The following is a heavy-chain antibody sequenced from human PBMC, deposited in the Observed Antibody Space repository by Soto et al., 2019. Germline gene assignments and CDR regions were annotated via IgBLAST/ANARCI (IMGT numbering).Heavy chain of an antibody. CDR3: ARIHRGYSYEFNGMDV. J-gene: IGHJ6*02. D-gene: IGHD5-18*01. CDR2: ISSSSSYI. Sequence: EVQLVESGGGLVKPGGSLRLSCAASGFTFSSYSMNWVRQAPGKGLEWVSSISSSSSYIYYADSVKGRFTISRDNAKNSLYLQMNSLRAEDTAVYYCARIHRGYSYEFNGMDVWGQGTTVTVSS. CDR1: GFTFSSYS. V-gene: IGHV3-21*01.